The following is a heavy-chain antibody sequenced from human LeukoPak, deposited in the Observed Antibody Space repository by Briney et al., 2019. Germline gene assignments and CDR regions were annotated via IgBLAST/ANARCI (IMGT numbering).Heavy chain of an antibody. V-gene: IGHV3-21*01. J-gene: IGHJ3*02. CDR3: ARSVADGAFYI. CDR2: ISDNSNYI. CDR1: VFTFSRSS. D-gene: IGHD6-19*01. Sequence: NSGGSLRLSCAASVFTFSRSSIQWVREASGGGRECVTSISDNSNYIYYTDLLKGRFTISRDNPQNSLYLQMNSLTDEDTAVYYCARSVADGAFYIWGQGTMVTVSS.